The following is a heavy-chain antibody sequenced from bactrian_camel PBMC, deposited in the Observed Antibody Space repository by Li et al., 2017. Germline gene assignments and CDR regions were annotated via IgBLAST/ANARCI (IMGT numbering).Heavy chain of an antibody. CDR2: IAYDGWVT. D-gene: IGHD2*01. CDR3: AADQVVRADWLRLTDVEYNY. CDR1: GFNFRTTS. V-gene: IGHV3S6*01. Sequence: HVQLVESGGGLVQPGGSLILSCNASGFNFRTTSMSWVRQAPGKGFEWVAQIAYDGWVTRYHDSAKGRFTISRDNAKNMLYLQMNSLKPEDTAMYYCAADQVVRADWLRLTDVEYNYWCQGTQVTVS. J-gene: IGHJ4*01.